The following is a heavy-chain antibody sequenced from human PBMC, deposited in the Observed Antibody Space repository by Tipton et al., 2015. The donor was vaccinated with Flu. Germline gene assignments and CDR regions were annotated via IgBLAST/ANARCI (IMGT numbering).Heavy chain of an antibody. CDR2: ISGSGGST. J-gene: IGHJ4*02. CDR1: GFTFSSYA. Sequence: SLRLSCAASGFTFSSYAMSWVRQAPGKGLEWVSAISGSGGSTYYADSVKGRFTISRDNSKNTLYLQMNSLRAEDTAVYYCAMGIAVAGPLDYWGQGTLVTVSS. CDR3: AMGIAVAGPLDY. V-gene: IGHV3-23*01. D-gene: IGHD6-19*01.